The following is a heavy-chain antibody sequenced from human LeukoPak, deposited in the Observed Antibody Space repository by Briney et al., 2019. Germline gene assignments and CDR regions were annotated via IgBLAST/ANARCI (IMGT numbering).Heavy chain of an antibody. D-gene: IGHD1-26*01. Sequence: ASVKVSCKASGYTFTSYYMHWVRQAPGQGLEWMGIINPSGGSTSYAQKFQGRVTITADESTSTAYMELSSLRSEDTAVYYCARVVWELPGDYWGQGTLVTVSS. CDR3: ARVVWELPGDY. J-gene: IGHJ4*02. CDR1: GYTFTSYY. CDR2: INPSGGST. V-gene: IGHV1-46*01.